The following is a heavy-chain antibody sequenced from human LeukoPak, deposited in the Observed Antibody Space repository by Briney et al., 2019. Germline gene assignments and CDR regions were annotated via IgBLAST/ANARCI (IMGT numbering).Heavy chain of an antibody. CDR2: ISYDGSNK. CDR1: GFTVSSNY. CDR3: ARDLFPRKYCSGGSCYQNYYYYGMDV. Sequence: GGSLRLSCAASGFTVSSNYMSWVRQAPGKGLEWVAVISYDGSNKYYADSVKGRFTISRDNSKNTLYLQMNSLRAEDTAVYYCARDLFPRKYCSGGSCYQNYYYYGMDVWGQGTTVTVSS. D-gene: IGHD2-15*01. V-gene: IGHV3-30*03. J-gene: IGHJ6*02.